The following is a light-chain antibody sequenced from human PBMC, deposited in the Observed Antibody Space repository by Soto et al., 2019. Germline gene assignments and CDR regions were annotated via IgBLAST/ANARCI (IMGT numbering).Light chain of an antibody. Sequence: QSPATLSVSTVESVNLPSRASESVTNYLAWYQQKPGQAPRLLVYDVSNRATGIPARFSGGGSGTDFTLTISNLEPEDFAVYYCQQRSDWPWTFGQGTRVDIK. V-gene: IGKV3-11*01. CDR2: DVS. J-gene: IGKJ1*01. CDR3: QQRSDWPWT. CDR1: ESVTNY.